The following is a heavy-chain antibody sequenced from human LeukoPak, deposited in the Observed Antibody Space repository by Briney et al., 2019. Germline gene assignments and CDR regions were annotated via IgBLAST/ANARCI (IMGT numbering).Heavy chain of an antibody. CDR2: ISWNSGSI. CDR3: AKLGYSSSSHY. CDR1: GFTFDDYA. D-gene: IGHD6-6*01. Sequence: SGRSLRLSCAASGFTFDDYAMHWVRQAPGKGLERVSGISWNSGSIGYADSVKGRFTISRDNAKNSLYLQMNSLRAEDTALYYCAKLGYSSSSHYWGQGTLVTVSS. V-gene: IGHV3-9*01. J-gene: IGHJ4*02.